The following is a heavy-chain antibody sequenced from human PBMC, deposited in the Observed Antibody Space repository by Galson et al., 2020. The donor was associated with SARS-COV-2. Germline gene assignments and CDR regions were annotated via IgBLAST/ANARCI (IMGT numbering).Heavy chain of an antibody. V-gene: IGHV1-18*01. Sequence: ASVKVSFKSSGYSFTAYGISWVRQAPGQGLEWMGWISPYDGDKKYEQKFQGRVTMTTDRSTSSVYLEMKSLTSDDTAVYYCARDRITFFGPFKGGMDVWGQGTKVNVSS. CDR3: ARDRITFFGPFKGGMDV. J-gene: IGHJ6*02. CDR1: GYSFTAYG. D-gene: IGHD3-3*01. CDR2: ISPYDGDK.